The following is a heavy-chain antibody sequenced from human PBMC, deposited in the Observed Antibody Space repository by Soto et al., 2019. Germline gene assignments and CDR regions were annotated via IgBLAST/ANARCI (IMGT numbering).Heavy chain of an antibody. Sequence: SETLSLTCAVYGGSFSGYYWSWIRQPPGKGLEWIGEINHSGSTNYNPSLKSRVTISVDTSKNQFTLKLSSVTAADTAVYYCARISRYDSSGYFAQCLDNWGQGTLVTVS. CDR2: INHSGST. CDR1: GGSFSGYY. D-gene: IGHD3-22*01. V-gene: IGHV4-34*01. CDR3: ARISRYDSSGYFAQCLDN. J-gene: IGHJ4*02.